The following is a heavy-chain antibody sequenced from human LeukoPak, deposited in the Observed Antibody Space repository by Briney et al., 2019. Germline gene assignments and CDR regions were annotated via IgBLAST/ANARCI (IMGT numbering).Heavy chain of an antibody. CDR1: GYTLTELS. Sequence: ASVKVSCKVSGYTLTELSMHWVRQAPGKGLEWMGGFDPEDGETIYAQKFQGRVTMTEDTSTDTAYMEPSSLRSEDTAVYYCATRYYDSSGYYASLPFDYWGQGTLVTVSS. CDR2: FDPEDGET. V-gene: IGHV1-24*01. CDR3: ATRYYDSSGYYASLPFDY. J-gene: IGHJ4*02. D-gene: IGHD3-22*01.